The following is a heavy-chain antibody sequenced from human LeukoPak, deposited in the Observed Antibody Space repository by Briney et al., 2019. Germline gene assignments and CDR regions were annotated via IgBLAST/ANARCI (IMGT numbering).Heavy chain of an antibody. D-gene: IGHD3-22*01. CDR1: GYTFTGYY. Sequence: ASVKVSCKASGYTFTGYYMHWVRQAPGQGLEWMGWINPNSGGTNYAQKFQGRVTMTRDTSISTAYMELSRLRSDDTAVYYCARDPYYYESSGYFFGAFDIWGQGTMVTVSS. CDR2: INPNSGGT. CDR3: ARDPYYYESSGYFFGAFDI. V-gene: IGHV1-2*02. J-gene: IGHJ3*02.